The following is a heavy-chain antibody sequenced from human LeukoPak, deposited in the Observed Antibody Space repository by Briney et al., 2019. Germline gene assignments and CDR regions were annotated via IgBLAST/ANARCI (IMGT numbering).Heavy chain of an antibody. J-gene: IGHJ4*02. CDR1: GGTFSSYA. CDR2: IIPIFGTA. V-gene: IGHV1-69*13. D-gene: IGHD4-23*01. Sequence: GASVKVSCKASGGTFSSYAISWVRQAPGQGLEWMGGIIPIFGTANYAQKFQGRVTITADESTSPDYIEMNTLRSDDPALYYFSAIKDYGGNARAYYLDYWGQGTLVTVSS. CDR3: SAIKDYGGNARAYYLDY.